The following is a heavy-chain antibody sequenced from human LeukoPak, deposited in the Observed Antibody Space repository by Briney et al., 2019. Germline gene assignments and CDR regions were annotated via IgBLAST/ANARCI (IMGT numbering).Heavy chain of an antibody. CDR3: ARDRGSGWYGDADY. Sequence: ASVKVSCKASGYTFTSYDINWVRQATGQGLEWMGWMNPNSGNTGYAQKFQGRVTITRNTSISTAYMELSSLRSDDTAVYYCARDRGSGWYGDADYWGQGTLVTVSS. D-gene: IGHD6-19*01. J-gene: IGHJ4*02. CDR1: GYTFTSYD. V-gene: IGHV1-8*03. CDR2: MNPNSGNT.